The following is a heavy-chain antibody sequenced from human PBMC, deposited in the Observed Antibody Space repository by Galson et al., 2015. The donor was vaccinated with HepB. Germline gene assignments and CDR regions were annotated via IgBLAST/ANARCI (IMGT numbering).Heavy chain of an antibody. J-gene: IGHJ3*02. CDR3: ARRPVGVGAFDI. CDR2: VHYMGNT. CDR1: GDSLNNHY. V-gene: IGHV4-59*11. D-gene: IGHD3-16*01. Sequence: ATLSLTCSVSGDSLNNHYWAWIRQPPGRGLAWIGYVHYMGNTNYNPSLKNRVTMSVDTSKNQFSLRLNSVTAADAAVYDCARRPVGVGAFDIWGQGTVVTVSS.